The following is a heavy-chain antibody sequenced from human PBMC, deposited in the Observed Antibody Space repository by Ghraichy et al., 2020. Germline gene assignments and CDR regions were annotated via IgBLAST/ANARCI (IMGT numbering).Heavy chain of an antibody. CDR3: ARDPYCSSTNCYTGSWFDP. J-gene: IGHJ5*02. CDR1: GFTLSSYW. V-gene: IGHV3-74*01. Sequence: GGSLRLSCAASGFTLSSYWRHWVRQAPGKGRVWVSSIITDGIRTSYADSVKGRFTISRDNAKNTLYLQMNSLRAEDTAVYYCARDPYCSSTNCYTGSWFDPWGQGTLVTVSS. CDR2: IITDGIRT. D-gene: IGHD2-2*02.